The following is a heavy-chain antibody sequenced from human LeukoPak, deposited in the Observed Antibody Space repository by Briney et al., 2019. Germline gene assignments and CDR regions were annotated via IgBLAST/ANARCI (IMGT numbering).Heavy chain of an antibody. D-gene: IGHD1-20*01. CDR3: ARGRYNWNVGFDAFDI. CDR1: GGSISSGGYY. CDR2: IYYSGST. Sequence: PSETLSLTCTVPGGSISSGGYYWSWIRQHPGKGLEWIVYIYYSGSTYYNPSLKSRVTISVDTSKNQFSLKLSSVTAADTAVYYCARGRYNWNVGFDAFDIWGQGTMVTVSS. V-gene: IGHV4-31*03. J-gene: IGHJ3*02.